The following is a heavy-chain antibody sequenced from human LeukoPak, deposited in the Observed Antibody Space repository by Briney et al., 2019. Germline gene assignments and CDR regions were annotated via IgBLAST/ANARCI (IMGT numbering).Heavy chain of an antibody. V-gene: IGHV4-4*09. CDR3: ATDYGGNSYWYFDL. CDR1: GGSISSYF. J-gene: IGHJ2*01. Sequence: PSETLSLTCTVSGGSISSYFWSWIRQPPGNGLEWIGYIFPSGSTNYNPSLKSRVTISVDTSKNHFSLRLSSVTAADTAVYYCATDYGGNSYWYFDLWGRGTLVTVSS. D-gene: IGHD4-23*01. CDR2: IFPSGST.